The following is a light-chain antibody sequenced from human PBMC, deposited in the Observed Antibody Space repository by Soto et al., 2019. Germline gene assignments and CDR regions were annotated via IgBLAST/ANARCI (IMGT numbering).Light chain of an antibody. CDR2: YDS. CDR1: NIGINA. CDR3: QLWNSSSDQGV. J-gene: IGLJ3*02. V-gene: IGLV3-21*04. Sequence: SSELTQPPSVPVAPEKTATITCGGDNIGINAVHWYQQKPRQAPLLVVYYDSDRPSGIPERFSGSTSGNTATLTISRVEAGDEADYYCQLWNSSSDQGVFGGGTKLTVL.